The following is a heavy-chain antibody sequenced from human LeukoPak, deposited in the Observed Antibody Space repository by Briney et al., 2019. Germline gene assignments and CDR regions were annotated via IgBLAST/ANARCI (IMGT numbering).Heavy chain of an antibody. V-gene: IGHV4-34*01. CDR2: INHSGST. CDR1: GGSFSGYY. J-gene: IGHJ4*02. D-gene: IGHD1-26*01. CDR3: ARRRYSGSYYYLDY. Sequence: SETLSLTCAVYGGSFSGYYWSWIRQPPGKGLEWIGEINHSGSTNYNPSLKSRVTISVDTSKNQFSLKLSSVTAADTAVYYCARRRYSGSYYYLDYWGQGTLVTVSS.